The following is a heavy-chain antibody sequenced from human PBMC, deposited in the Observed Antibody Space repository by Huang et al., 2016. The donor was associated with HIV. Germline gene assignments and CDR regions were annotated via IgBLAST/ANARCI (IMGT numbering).Heavy chain of an antibody. J-gene: IGHJ4*02. V-gene: IGHV3-30*03. CDR3: ARGPIRFLAWLLNFDY. D-gene: IGHD3-3*01. CDR2: ISYDEDNK. Sequence: QILLIESGGGVVQPGRSLRLSCAASGFTFSSYGMHWVRQAPGKGLEWVAVISYDEDNKYYADSVRGLFTIARDNSKNTWYLQMNSLRIEDTAVYYCARGPIRFLAWLLNFDYWGQGALVTVSS. CDR1: GFTFSSYG.